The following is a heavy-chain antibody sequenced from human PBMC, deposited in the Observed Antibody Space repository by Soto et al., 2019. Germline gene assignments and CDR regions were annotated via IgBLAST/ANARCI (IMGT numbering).Heavy chain of an antibody. D-gene: IGHD6-13*01. J-gene: IGHJ4*02. V-gene: IGHV4-39*01. Sequence: PSETLSLTCTVSGGSISSSSYYWGWIRQPPGKGLEWIGSIYYSGSTYYNPSLKSRVTISVDTSKNQFSLKLSSVTAADTAVYYCARLGIAAAGTEYFDYWGQGTLVTVSS. CDR2: IYYSGST. CDR3: ARLGIAAAGTEYFDY. CDR1: GGSISSSSYY.